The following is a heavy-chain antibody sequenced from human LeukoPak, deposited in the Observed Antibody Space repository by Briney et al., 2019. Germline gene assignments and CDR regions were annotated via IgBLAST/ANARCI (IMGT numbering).Heavy chain of an antibody. D-gene: IGHD3-10*01. CDR1: GYSFTSYW. J-gene: IGHJ4*02. Sequence: GESLKLSCKGSGYSFTSYWIAWVRQMPGKGLEWMGIIYPGDSESRYSPSFQGQVTTSADKSISTAYLQWSSLKASDTAMYYCARSAMVRGVIGEDDYWGQGTLVTVSS. V-gene: IGHV5-51*03. CDR2: IYPGDSES. CDR3: ARSAMVRGVIGEDDY.